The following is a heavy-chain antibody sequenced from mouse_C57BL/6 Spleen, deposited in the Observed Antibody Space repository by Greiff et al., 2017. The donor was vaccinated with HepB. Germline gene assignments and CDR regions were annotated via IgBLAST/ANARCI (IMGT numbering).Heavy chain of an antibody. Sequence: QVQLQQPGAELVRPGTSVKLSCKASGYTFTSYWMHWVKQRPGQGLEWIGVIDPSDSYTNYNQKFKGKATLTVDTSSSTAYMQLSSLTSEDSAVYYCARDGYQYYFDYWGQGTTLTVSS. CDR1: GYTFTSYW. CDR2: IDPSDSYT. CDR3: ARDGYQYYFDY. J-gene: IGHJ2*01. V-gene: IGHV1-59*01. D-gene: IGHD2-3*01.